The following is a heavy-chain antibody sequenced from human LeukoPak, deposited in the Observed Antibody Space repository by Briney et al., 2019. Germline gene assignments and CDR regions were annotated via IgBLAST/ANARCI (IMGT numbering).Heavy chain of an antibody. CDR1: GGSISSGSYY. J-gene: IGHJ5*02. CDR2: IYTSGST. V-gene: IGHV4-61*02. D-gene: IGHD6-13*01. CDR3: ARVEHSSSWFNWFDP. Sequence: SQTLSLTCTVSGGSISSGSYYWSWIRQPAGKGLEWIGRIYTSGSTNYNPSLKSRVTISVDTSKNQFSLKLSSVTAADTAAYYCARVEHSSSWFNWFDPWGQGTLVTVSS.